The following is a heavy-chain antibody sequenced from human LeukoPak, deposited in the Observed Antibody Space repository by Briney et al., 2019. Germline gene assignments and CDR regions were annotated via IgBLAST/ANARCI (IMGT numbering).Heavy chain of an antibody. J-gene: IGHJ6*03. CDR2: INTNTGNT. CDR1: GYTFTSYG. D-gene: IGHD2-15*01. CDR3: ARESWDCSGGSCPYYMDV. Sequence: ASVKVSCKASGYTFTSYGMNLVRQAPGQGLEWMGWINTNTGNTTYAQGFTGRFVFSLDTSVSTAYLQIRSLKPEDRAVYYCARESWDCSGGSCPYYMDVWGKGTTVTVSS. V-gene: IGHV7-4-1*02.